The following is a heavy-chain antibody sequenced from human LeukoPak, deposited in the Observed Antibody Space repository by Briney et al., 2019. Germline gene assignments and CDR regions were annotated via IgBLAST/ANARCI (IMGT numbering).Heavy chain of an antibody. D-gene: IGHD3-9*01. J-gene: IGHJ4*02. CDR1: GGSISSYY. CDR2: IYYSGST. CDR3: ARVVRYYDIYTPIYYFDY. Sequence: PSETLSLTCTVSGGSISSYYWSWIRQPPGKGLEWIGYIYYSGSTNYNPSLKSRVTISVDTSKNQFSLKLSSVTAADTAVYYCARVVRYYDIYTPIYYFDYWGQGTLATVSS. V-gene: IGHV4-59*01.